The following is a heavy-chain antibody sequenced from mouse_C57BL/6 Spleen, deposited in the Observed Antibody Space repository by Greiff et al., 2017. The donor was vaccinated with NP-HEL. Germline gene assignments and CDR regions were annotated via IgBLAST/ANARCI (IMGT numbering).Heavy chain of an antibody. CDR3: TREDYGSRSGFAY. D-gene: IGHD1-1*01. V-gene: IGHV1-5*01. J-gene: IGHJ3*01. CDR1: GYTFTSYW. Sequence: VQLQQSGTVLARPGASVKMSCKTSGYTFTSYWMHWVKQRPGQGLEWIGAIDPGNSDTSYNQKFKGKAKLTAVTAASTAYMELSSLTNEDSAVYYCTREDYGSRSGFAYWGQGTLVTVSS. CDR2: IDPGNSDT.